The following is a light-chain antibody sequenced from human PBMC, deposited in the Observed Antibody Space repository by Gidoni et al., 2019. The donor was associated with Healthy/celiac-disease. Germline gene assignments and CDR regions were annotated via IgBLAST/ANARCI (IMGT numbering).Light chain of an antibody. J-gene: IGKJ2*01. CDR3: QQYGSSPVT. V-gene: IGKV3-20*01. CDR1: QSVSSSY. Sequence: VLTQSAGTLSLSPGERDTLPCRARQSVSSSYLAWYQQKPGQAPRLLIYGASNMATGVPDRFSGSGSGTDFTLTISRLKPEDFAVYYCQQYGSSPVTFGQGTKVEIK. CDR2: GAS.